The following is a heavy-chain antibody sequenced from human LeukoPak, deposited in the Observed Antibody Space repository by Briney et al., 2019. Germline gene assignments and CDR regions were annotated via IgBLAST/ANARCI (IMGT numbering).Heavy chain of an antibody. CDR2: IYTSGST. Sequence: SETLSLTCTVSGGSISSYYWSWIRQPAGKGLEWIGRIYTSGSTYYNPSLKSRVTMSVDTSKNQFSLKLSSVTAADTAVYYCARDDSYYYDSSGFPFDYWGQGTLVTVSS. J-gene: IGHJ4*02. V-gene: IGHV4-4*07. D-gene: IGHD3-22*01. CDR3: ARDDSYYYDSSGFPFDY. CDR1: GGSISSYY.